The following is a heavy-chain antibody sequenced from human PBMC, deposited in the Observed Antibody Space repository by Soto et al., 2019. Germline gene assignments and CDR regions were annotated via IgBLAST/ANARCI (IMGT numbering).Heavy chain of an antibody. CDR3: ARVVPGAEAWFGP. CDR1: GYTFSNYG. D-gene: IGHD2-2*01. V-gene: IGHV1-18*01. CDR2: ISLYSDGA. J-gene: IGHJ5*02. Sequence: QVQLVQSGGEVERPGASVKVSCKTSGYTFSNYGITWVRQAPGQPLEWLGGISLYSDGANYAQKFQGRDSMTTDTSTTTAYMELRSLRSDDTAVYYCARVVPGAEAWFGPWGQGTLVTVSS.